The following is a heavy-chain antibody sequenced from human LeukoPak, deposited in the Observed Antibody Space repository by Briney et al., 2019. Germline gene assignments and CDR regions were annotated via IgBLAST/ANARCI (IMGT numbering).Heavy chain of an antibody. D-gene: IGHD3-3*01. V-gene: IGHV4-39*01. CDR3: ARHQGIDFWSDPFDY. Sequence: PETLSLTCTVSGGSISSSSYYWGWIRQPPGKGLEWIGSIYYSGSTYYNPSLKSRVTISVDTSKNQFSLKLSSVTAADSAVYYCARHQGIDFWSDPFDYWGQGTLVTVSS. CDR2: IYYSGST. J-gene: IGHJ4*02. CDR1: GGSISSSSYY.